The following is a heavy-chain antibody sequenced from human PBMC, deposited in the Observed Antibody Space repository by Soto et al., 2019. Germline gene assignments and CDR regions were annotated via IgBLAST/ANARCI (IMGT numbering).Heavy chain of an antibody. V-gene: IGHV3-30-3*01. D-gene: IGHD3-22*01. CDR1: GFTFSSYA. J-gene: IGHJ6*02. Sequence: GGSLRLSCAASGFTFSSYAMHWVRQAPGKGLEWVAVISYDGSNKYYADSVKGRFTISRDNSKNTLYLQMNSLRAEDTAVYYCARDDYYDSSGPNYYYYYGMDVWGQGTTVTVSS. CDR3: ARDDYYDSSGPNYYYYYGMDV. CDR2: ISYDGSNK.